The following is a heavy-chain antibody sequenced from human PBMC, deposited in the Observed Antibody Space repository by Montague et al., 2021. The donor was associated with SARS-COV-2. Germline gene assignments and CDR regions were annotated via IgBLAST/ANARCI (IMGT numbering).Heavy chain of an antibody. CDR3: ARLPYDNSYGMDV. Sequence: SETLSLTCTVSGGSISTYYWNWIRQSPGKGLEWIGYIYYSGSTKXNPSLQSRVIISVDRSKIQFSLKLNSVTAADTAIYYCARLPYDNSYGMDVWGQGTTVTVSS. D-gene: IGHD3-9*01. J-gene: IGHJ6*02. CDR1: GGSISTYY. V-gene: IGHV4-59*01. CDR2: IYYSGST.